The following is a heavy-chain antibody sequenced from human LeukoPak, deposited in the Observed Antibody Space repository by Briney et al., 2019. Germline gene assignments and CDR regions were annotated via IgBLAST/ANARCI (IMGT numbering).Heavy chain of an antibody. J-gene: IGHJ4*02. Sequence: PSETLSLTCTVSGGSISSYYWSWIRQPPGKGLEWIGYIYYSGSTNYNPSLKSRVTISVDTSKNQFSLKLSSVTAADTAVYYCARVSGDYYDSGGEESWGQGTLVTVSS. CDR3: ARVSGDYYDSGGEES. CDR1: GGSISSYY. CDR2: IYYSGST. V-gene: IGHV4-59*01. D-gene: IGHD3-22*01.